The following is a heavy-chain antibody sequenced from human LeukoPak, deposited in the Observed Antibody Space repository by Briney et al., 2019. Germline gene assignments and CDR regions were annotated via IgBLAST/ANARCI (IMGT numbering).Heavy chain of an antibody. CDR3: ARGEGAYGGNSVSSFDY. CDR2: INHSGST. V-gene: IGHV4-34*01. D-gene: IGHD4-23*01. Sequence: SETLSLTCAVYGGSFSGYYWSWIRQPPGKGLEWIGEINHSGSTNYNPSLKSRVTISVDTSKNQFSLELSSVTAADTAVYYCARGEGAYGGNSVSSFDYWGQGTLVTVSS. CDR1: GGSFSGYY. J-gene: IGHJ4*02.